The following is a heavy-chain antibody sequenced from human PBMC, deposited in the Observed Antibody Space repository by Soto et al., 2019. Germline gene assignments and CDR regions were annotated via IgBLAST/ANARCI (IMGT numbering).Heavy chain of an antibody. CDR3: ARGSYYSGWV. V-gene: IGHV6-1*01. Sequence: SQPLSLTCAISGDSVSSTSTAWSWIRQSPSRGLEWLGRTYYRSKWYSDYAVSVKSRITINPDTSKNQFSLQLNSVTPDDTAVYYCARGSYYSGWVWGQGTLVTVSS. D-gene: IGHD6-19*01. J-gene: IGHJ4*02. CDR1: GDSVSSTSTA. CDR2: TYYRSKWYS.